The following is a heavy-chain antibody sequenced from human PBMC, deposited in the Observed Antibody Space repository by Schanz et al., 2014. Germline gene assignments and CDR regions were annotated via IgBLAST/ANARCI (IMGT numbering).Heavy chain of an antibody. V-gene: IGHV1-2*02. J-gene: IGHJ2*01. CDR2: INPNSGGT. CDR1: GYTFPSYG. CDR3: ARVGSFWGYFDL. Sequence: QVQLVQSGREVKKPGASVKVSCKASGYTFPSYGISWVRQAPGQGLEWMGRINPNSGGTNYAQKFQGRVTMTRDTSISTAYMELRTLRSDDTAVYYCARVGSFWGYFDLWGRGTLVTVSS. D-gene: IGHD7-27*01.